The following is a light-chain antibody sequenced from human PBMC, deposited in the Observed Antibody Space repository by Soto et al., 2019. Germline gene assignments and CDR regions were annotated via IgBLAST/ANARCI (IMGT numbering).Light chain of an antibody. J-gene: IGLJ1*01. CDR1: RSDIGGYKY. V-gene: IGLV2-14*01. CDR3: SSYTSSSSLYV. Sequence: QSVLTQPASVSGSPGQSITISCTGSRSDIGGYKYVSWYQQHPGKAPKLLIYEVSVRPSGITDRFSGSKSGITASLTISGLQSEEEAVYYCSSYTSSSSLYVFGSGTKVTV. CDR2: EVS.